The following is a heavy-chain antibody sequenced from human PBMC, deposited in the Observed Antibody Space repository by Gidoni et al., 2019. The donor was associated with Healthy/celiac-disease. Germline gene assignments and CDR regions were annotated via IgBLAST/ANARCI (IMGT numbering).Heavy chain of an antibody. CDR2: INHSGST. CDR3: ARGHSSSWPGGAFDI. D-gene: IGHD6-13*01. J-gene: IGHJ3*02. Sequence: GLEWIGEINHSGSTNYNPSLKSRVTISVDTSKNQFSLKLSSVTAADTAVYYCARGHSSSWPGGAFDIWGQGTMVTVSS. V-gene: IGHV4-34*01.